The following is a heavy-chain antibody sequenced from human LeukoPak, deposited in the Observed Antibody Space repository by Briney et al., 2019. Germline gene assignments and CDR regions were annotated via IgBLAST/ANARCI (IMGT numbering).Heavy chain of an antibody. Sequence: ASVKVSCEASGYTFTSYYMHWVRQAPGQGLEWMGIINPSGGSTSYAQKFQGRVTMTRDTSTSTVYMELSSLRSEDTAVYYCASSWDSSGYDALLLDPWGQGTLVTVSS. J-gene: IGHJ5*02. CDR2: INPSGGST. CDR1: GYTFTSYY. V-gene: IGHV1-46*01. CDR3: ASSWDSSGYDALLLDP. D-gene: IGHD3-22*01.